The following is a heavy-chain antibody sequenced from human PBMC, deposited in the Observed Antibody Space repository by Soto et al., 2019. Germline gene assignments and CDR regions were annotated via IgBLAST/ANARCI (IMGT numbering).Heavy chain of an antibody. J-gene: IGHJ4*02. D-gene: IGHD3-22*01. V-gene: IGHV4-39*01. CDR1: GGSISSSSYY. CDR3: ARHDGEYYYDSSALIDY. Sequence: SETLSLTCTVSGGSISSSSYYWGWIRQPPGKGLEWIGSIYYSGSTYYNPSLKSRVTISVDTSKNQFSLKLSSVTAADTAVYYCARHDGEYYYDSSALIDYWGQGTMVTVYS. CDR2: IYYSGST.